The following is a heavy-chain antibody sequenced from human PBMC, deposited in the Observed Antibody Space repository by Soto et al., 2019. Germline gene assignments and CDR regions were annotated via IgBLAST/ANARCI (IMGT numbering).Heavy chain of an antibody. D-gene: IGHD3-3*01. CDR3: ARGGVEPFDY. J-gene: IGHJ4*02. Sequence: EVQLVESGGGLVQSGGSLRLACAASGFTFRNYWMHWVRQAPGKGLVWVSRISDYGRINYADSVKGRFTISRDDAKSELYLPMNNLRAEDTAVYYCARGGVEPFDYWGQGALVTVSS. CDR2: ISDYGRI. V-gene: IGHV3-74*01. CDR1: GFTFRNYW.